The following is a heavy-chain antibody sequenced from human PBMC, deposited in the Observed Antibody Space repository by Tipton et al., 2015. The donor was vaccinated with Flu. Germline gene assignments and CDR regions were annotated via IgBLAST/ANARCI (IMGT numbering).Heavy chain of an antibody. V-gene: IGHV4-34*01. CDR3: ARGSGYANAYLDY. J-gene: IGHJ4*02. CDR2: INHSGST. CDR1: GGSFSGYY. Sequence: TLSLTCAVYGGSFSGYYWTWIRQPPGKGLEWIGEINHSGSTNYNPSLKSRVTISVDTSKNQFSLKVTSLTAADTAVYYCARGSGYANAYLDYWGLGTLVTVSS. D-gene: IGHD5-12*01.